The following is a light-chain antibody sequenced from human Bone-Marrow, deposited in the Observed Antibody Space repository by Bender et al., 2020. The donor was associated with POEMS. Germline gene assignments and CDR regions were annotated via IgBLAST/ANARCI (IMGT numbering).Light chain of an antibody. CDR2: EVS. V-gene: IGLV2-14*02. CDR3: AAWDDSLSGWV. CDR1: SSDIGGYDL. J-gene: IGLJ3*02. Sequence: QSALTQPASVSGSPGQSITISCTGTSSDIGGYDLVSWYQQHPGEAPKLMIYEVSKRPSGVPDRFSGSKSGTSASLAISGLRSEDEVDYYCAAWDDSLSGWVFGGGTKLTVL.